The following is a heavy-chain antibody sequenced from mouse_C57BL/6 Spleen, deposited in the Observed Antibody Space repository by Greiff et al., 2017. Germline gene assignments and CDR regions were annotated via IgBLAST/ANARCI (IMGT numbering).Heavy chain of an antibody. CDR1: GFTFSDYY. J-gene: IGHJ2*01. CDR3: AREVWGNFDY. Sequence: EVKLMESEGGLVQPGSSMKLSCTASGFTFSDYYMAWVRQVPEKGLEWVANINYDGSSTYYLDSLKSRFIISRDNAKNILYLQMSSLKSEDTATYYCAREVWGNFDYWGQGTTLTVSS. CDR2: INYDGSST. V-gene: IGHV5-16*01.